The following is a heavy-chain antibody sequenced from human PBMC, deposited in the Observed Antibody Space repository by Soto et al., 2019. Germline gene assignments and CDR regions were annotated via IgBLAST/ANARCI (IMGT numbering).Heavy chain of an antibody. CDR1: GFIFSGSA. Sequence: EVQLVESGGGLVPPGGSLKLSCAASGFIFSGSAVHWVRQASGKGLEWGGRILSKAGKYVTAYPASLTGRFTTSRDDSETTAFLQMNSLNTEDTAVYYCIRGGSPYYYDYWGQGTLVAVSS. CDR3: IRGGSPYYYDY. CDR2: ILSKAGKYVT. V-gene: IGHV3-73*01. J-gene: IGHJ4*02.